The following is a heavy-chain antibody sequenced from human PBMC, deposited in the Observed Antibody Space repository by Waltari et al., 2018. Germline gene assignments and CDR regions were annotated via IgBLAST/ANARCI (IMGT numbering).Heavy chain of an antibody. J-gene: IGHJ3*01. CDR1: GFTFWDSA. D-gene: IGHD1-1*01. CDR3: AKVGVGLTTWYPFDV. Sequence: QVHLVESGGGVVQPGGCMWLFCAAAGFTFWDSARHWVRQAPGKGLEWVAFIRYDASDIYYRDSVKGRFTISRDNSKNTLFLQMSSLRPEDTAVYYCAKVGVGLTTWYPFDVWGQGTMVTVSS. V-gene: IGHV3-30*02. CDR2: IRYDASDI.